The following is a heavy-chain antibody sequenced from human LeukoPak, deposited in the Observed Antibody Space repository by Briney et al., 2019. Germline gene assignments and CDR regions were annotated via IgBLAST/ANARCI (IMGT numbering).Heavy chain of an antibody. CDR2: ISGTGGAT. CDR1: GFSFGNYA. D-gene: IGHD2-21*01. CDR3: VKDPRDTYGTNWFVS. Sequence: GGSLRLSCVASGFSFGNYAMSWVRQAPGKGLQWVSQISGTGGATWYAGFARDRFTISRDNSKKTPYLQMSGLRVEDTAMYYCVKDPRDTYGTNWFVSWGQGTLLIVSS. J-gene: IGHJ5*01. V-gene: IGHV3-23*01.